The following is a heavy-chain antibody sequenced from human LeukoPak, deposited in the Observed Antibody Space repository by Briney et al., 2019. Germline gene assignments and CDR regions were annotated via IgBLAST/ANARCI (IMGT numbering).Heavy chain of an antibody. D-gene: IGHD6-19*01. J-gene: IGHJ4*02. V-gene: IGHV3-9*01. CDR2: ISWNSGSI. Sequence: GGSLRLSCAASGFTFDDYAMHWVRQAPGKGLEWVSGISWNSGSIGYADSVKGRLTISRDNAKNSLYLQMNSLRAEDTALYYCAKMANVAVAGHFDYWGQGTLVTVSS. CDR3: AKMANVAVAGHFDY. CDR1: GFTFDDYA.